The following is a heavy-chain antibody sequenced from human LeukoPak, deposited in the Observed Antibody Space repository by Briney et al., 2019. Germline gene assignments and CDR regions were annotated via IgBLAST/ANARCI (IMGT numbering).Heavy chain of an antibody. V-gene: IGHV5-51*01. J-gene: IGHJ3*02. Sequence: GESLKISCKASGYSFTNYWIGWVRQMPGKGLERMGIIYPGDSDTRYSPSFQGQVTISADKSISTAYLQWNSLKASDTAMYYCARLGLGESSAFDIWGQGTMVTVSS. CDR2: IYPGDSDT. CDR3: ARLGLGESSAFDI. D-gene: IGHD3-16*01. CDR1: GYSFTNYW.